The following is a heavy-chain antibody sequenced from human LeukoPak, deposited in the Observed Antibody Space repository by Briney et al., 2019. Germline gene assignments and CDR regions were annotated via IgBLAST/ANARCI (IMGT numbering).Heavy chain of an antibody. V-gene: IGHV1-2*02. Sequence: VASVKVSCKASGYSFTGHYMHWVRQAPGQGLEWMGWINPKSGGTNYAQKFQGRVTMTRDTSISTAYMELRSLRSDDTAIYYCARGATVPSPFDYWGQGTLVTVSS. CDR2: INPKSGGT. CDR3: ARGATVPSPFDY. D-gene: IGHD4-17*01. CDR1: GYSFTGHY. J-gene: IGHJ4*02.